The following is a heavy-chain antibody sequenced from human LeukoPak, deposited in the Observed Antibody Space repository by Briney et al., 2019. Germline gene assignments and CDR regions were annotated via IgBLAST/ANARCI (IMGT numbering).Heavy chain of an antibody. J-gene: IGHJ4*02. Sequence: PSETLSLTCTVSGGSISSYYWSWIRQPAGKGLEWIGRIYTSGGTNYNPSLKSRVTISLDESENQFSLKLSSVTAADTAVYYCARDGPSDFFDYWGQGTLVTVSS. D-gene: IGHD3-3*01. CDR1: GGSISSYY. CDR2: IYTSGGT. CDR3: ARDGPSDFFDY. V-gene: IGHV4-4*07.